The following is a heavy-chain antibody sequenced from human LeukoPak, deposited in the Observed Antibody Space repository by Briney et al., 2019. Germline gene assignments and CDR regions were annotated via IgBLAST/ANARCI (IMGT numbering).Heavy chain of an antibody. CDR1: GFTVSSNY. J-gene: IGHJ6*02. CDR3: ARAIPYSSSWYYYYGMDV. CDR2: IYSGGST. Sequence: GGSLRLSCAASGFTVSSNYMSWVRQAPGKGLEWVSVIYSGGSTYYADSVKGRFTISRDNSKNTLYLQMNSLRAEDTAVYYCARAIPYSSSWYYYYGMDVWAKGPRSPSP. D-gene: IGHD6-13*01. V-gene: IGHV3-66*01.